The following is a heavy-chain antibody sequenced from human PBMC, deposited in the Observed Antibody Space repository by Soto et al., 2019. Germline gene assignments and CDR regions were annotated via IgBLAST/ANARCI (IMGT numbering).Heavy chain of an antibody. CDR1: GGSISSGDYY. Sequence: QVQLQESGPGLVKPSQTLSLTCTVSGGSISSGDYYWSWIRQPPGKGLEWIGYIYYSGSTYYNPSLKSRVTISVDTSKNQFSLKLSSVTAADTAVYYCARWVVGDYFPKPPDYWGQGTLVTVSS. V-gene: IGHV4-30-4*01. D-gene: IGHD4-17*01. J-gene: IGHJ4*02. CDR2: IYYSGST. CDR3: ARWVVGDYFPKPPDY.